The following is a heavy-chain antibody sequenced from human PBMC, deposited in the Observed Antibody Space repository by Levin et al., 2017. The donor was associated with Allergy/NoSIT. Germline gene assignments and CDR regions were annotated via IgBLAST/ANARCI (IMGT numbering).Heavy chain of an antibody. Sequence: PAASVKVSCKASGYTFTSYYMHWVRQAPGQGLEWMGIINPSGGSTSYAQKFQGRVTMTRDTSTSTVYMELSSLRSEDTAVYYCAREGMGTTIFGVALNWFDPWGQGTLVTVSS. J-gene: IGHJ5*02. CDR1: GYTFTSYY. V-gene: IGHV1-46*01. CDR2: INPSGGST. CDR3: AREGMGTTIFGVALNWFDP. D-gene: IGHD3-3*01.